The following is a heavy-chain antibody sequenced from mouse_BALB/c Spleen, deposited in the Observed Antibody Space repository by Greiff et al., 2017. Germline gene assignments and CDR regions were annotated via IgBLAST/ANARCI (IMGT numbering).Heavy chain of an antibody. CDR2: INSNGGST. D-gene: IGHD2-4*01. CDR1: GFTFSSYG. J-gene: IGHJ3*01. Sequence: EVQLVESGGGLVQPGGSLKLSCAASGFTFSSYGMSWVRQTPDKRLELVATINSNGGSTYYPDSVKGRFTISRDNAKNTLYLQMSSLKSEDTAMYYCARDGTMITTRFAYWGQGTLVTVSA. V-gene: IGHV5-6-3*01. CDR3: ARDGTMITTRFAY.